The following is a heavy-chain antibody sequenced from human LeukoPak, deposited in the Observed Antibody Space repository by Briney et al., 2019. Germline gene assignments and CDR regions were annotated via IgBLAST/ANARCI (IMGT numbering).Heavy chain of an antibody. D-gene: IGHD1-26*01. J-gene: IGHJ4*02. V-gene: IGHV3-30*03. Sequence: GRSLRLSCAASGFTFSSYGMHWVRQAPGKGLEWVAVISYDGSNKYYADSVKGRFTISRDNSKNTLYLQMNSLRAEDTVVYYCASIPGPISGSYYFGDYWGQGTLVTVSS. CDR2: ISYDGSNK. CDR3: ASIPGPISGSYYFGDY. CDR1: GFTFSSYG.